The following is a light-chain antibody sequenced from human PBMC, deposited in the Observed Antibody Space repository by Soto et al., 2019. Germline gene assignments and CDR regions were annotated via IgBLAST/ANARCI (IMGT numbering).Light chain of an antibody. CDR1: QDITNY. Sequence: DIQMTQSPSSLSASVGDRVTITCQASQDITNYLNWFQQKPGKAPKLLIYDASNLQTGVPSRFSGRGSGAHFTFTISSRQREDIATYYCQQYDNGPWTFGQGPNGEIK. CDR2: DAS. V-gene: IGKV1-33*01. J-gene: IGKJ1*01. CDR3: QQYDNGPWT.